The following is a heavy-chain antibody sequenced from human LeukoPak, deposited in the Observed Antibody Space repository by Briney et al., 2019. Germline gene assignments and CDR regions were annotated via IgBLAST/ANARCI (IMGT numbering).Heavy chain of an antibody. CDR3: ARGDYSNNGQIYYSGMDV. CDR2: INHSGKT. V-gene: IGHV4-34*01. D-gene: IGHD4-11*01. Sequence: PSETLSLTCAVYGGSFSGYYWSWIRRSPGKGLEWIGEINHSGKTNYKPSLKSRVTISIDASKSQVSLKVSSVTAADSAVYYCARGDYSNNGQIYYSGMDVWGQGTTVTVSS. J-gene: IGHJ6*02. CDR1: GGSFSGYY.